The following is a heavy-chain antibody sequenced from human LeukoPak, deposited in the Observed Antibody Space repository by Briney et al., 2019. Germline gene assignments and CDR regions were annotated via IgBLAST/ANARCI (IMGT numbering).Heavy chain of an antibody. Sequence: GASVKVSCKASGYMLSSYYMTWVRQAPAQGLAWMGWISGYNAKTNYAQKFQGRVTMTTDTSTRTAYLELRSLSSDDTAVYYCTRTRDYFATTRYFDYWGQGTLVTVSS. D-gene: IGHD1-26*01. CDR1: GYMLSSYY. V-gene: IGHV1-18*01. CDR2: ISGYNAKT. J-gene: IGHJ4*02. CDR3: TRTRDYFATTRYFDY.